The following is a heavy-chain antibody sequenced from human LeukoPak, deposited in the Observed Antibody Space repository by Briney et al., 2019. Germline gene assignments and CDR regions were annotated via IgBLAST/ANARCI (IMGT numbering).Heavy chain of an antibody. Sequence: SETLSLTCTVSGDSISSTAYYSGWSRHPPRKGLEWLGMIHFSGTIYNNPSLMSRVTISVDTSKNQFSLKLTSVTAADTAVYYCTRGFDHAKSGYWGQGTLVTVSS. J-gene: IGHJ4*02. D-gene: IGHD1-14*01. CDR3: TRGFDHAKSGY. V-gene: IGHV4-39*01. CDR1: GDSISSTAYY. CDR2: IHFSGTI.